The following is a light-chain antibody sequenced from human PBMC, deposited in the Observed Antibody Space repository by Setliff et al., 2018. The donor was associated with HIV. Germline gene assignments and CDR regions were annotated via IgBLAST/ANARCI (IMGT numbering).Light chain of an antibody. CDR2: EVN. V-gene: IGLV2-23*02. J-gene: IGLJ1*01. CDR1: SSDIGSYNF. CDR3: SSYTGDSILNV. Sequence: QSVLTQPASVSGSPGQSITISCTGASSDIGSYNFVSWYQHHPGRAPRLIIFEVNRRPSEVSARFSGSKSGNTASLTISGLQAEDEADYYCSSYTGDSILNVFGTGTKVTVL.